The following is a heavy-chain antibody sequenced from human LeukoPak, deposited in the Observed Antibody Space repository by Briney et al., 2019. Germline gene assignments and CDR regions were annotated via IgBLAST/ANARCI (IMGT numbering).Heavy chain of an antibody. D-gene: IGHD3-22*01. Sequence: SVKVSCKASGGTFSSYAISWVRQAPGQGLEWMGGIIPIFGTANYAQKFQGRVTITADESTSTAYMELSSLRSEDTAVYYCARDIYYGSSGYYFDWGQGTLVTVSS. CDR2: IIPIFGTA. J-gene: IGHJ4*02. CDR3: ARDIYYGSSGYYFD. CDR1: GGTFSSYA. V-gene: IGHV1-69*13.